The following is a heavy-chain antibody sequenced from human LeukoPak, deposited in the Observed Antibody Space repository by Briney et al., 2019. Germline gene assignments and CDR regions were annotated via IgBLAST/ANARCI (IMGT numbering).Heavy chain of an antibody. CDR2: MNPKSGYT. V-gene: IGHV1-8*01. CDR1: GYTFISYD. CDR3: ARVTGSIDY. D-gene: IGHD1-26*01. J-gene: IGHJ4*02. Sequence: ASVKVSCKACGYTFISYDINWVRQATGQGLEWMGWMNPKSGYTGFAQKFQGRVTMTRDTSISTAYMELSSLRSEDTAVYYCARVTGSIDYWGKGTLVTVS.